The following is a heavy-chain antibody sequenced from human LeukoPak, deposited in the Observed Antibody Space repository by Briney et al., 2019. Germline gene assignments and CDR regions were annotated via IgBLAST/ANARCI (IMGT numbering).Heavy chain of an antibody. J-gene: IGHJ4*02. V-gene: IGHV3-15*01. Sequence: RPGGSLRLSCAASGFTFSNAWMSWVRQAPGKGLEWVGRIKSKTDGGTTDYAAPVKSRFTISRDDSKNTLYLQMNSLKTEDTAVYSVPRGRGWSPNYFDYWGQETLVTVSS. CDR1: GFTFSNAW. D-gene: IGHD3-16*01. CDR2: IKSKTDGGTT. CDR3: PRGRGWSPNYFDY.